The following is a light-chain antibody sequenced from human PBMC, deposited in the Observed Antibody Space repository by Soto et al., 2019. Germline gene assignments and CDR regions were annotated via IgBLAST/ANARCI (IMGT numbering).Light chain of an antibody. J-gene: IGLJ2*01. CDR1: RSNIGAGYA. Sequence: QSVLTQPASVSGAPGQRVTISCTGSRSNIGAGYAVHWYQQLPGTAPKLLIYDNTNRPSGVPDRFSASESGTSASLAITGLQSEDEADYYCQSYDTSLSASVFGGGTQVTVL. CDR2: DNT. V-gene: IGLV1-40*01. CDR3: QSYDTSLSASV.